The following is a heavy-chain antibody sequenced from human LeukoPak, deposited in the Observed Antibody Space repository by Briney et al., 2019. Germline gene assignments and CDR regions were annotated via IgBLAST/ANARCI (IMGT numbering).Heavy chain of an antibody. V-gene: IGHV3-30*03. J-gene: IGHJ4*02. CDR3: ARDFSAGYFYFDY. D-gene: IGHD3-9*01. CDR2: ISYDGSNK. Sequence: GGSLRLSCAASGFTFSSYGMHWVRQAPGKGLEWVAVISYDGSNKYYADSVKGRFTISRDNAKNSLYLQMNSLRAEDTAVYYCARDFSAGYFYFDYWGQGTLVTVSS. CDR1: GFTFSSYG.